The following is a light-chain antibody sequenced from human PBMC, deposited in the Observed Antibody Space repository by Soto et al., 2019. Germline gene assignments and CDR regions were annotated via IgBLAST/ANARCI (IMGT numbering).Light chain of an antibody. Sequence: IQLTQSPSSLSASVGDRVTITCRASPAIASFLAWYQQKPGTAPKLLIYGASTLQSGVPPRFSGSRSGTDYTLTIASLQPEDFATYYCQQLNGSPWTVXQGTKVDI. V-gene: IGKV1-9*01. CDR2: GAS. CDR1: PAIASF. CDR3: QQLNGSPWT. J-gene: IGKJ1*01.